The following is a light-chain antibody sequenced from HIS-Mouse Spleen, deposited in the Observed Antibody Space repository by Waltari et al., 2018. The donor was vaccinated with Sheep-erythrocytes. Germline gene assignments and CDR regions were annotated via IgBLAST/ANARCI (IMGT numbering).Light chain of an antibody. Sequence: SYELTQPPSVSVSPGQTARITCPGHALPKKYASWYQQKSGQAPVLVIYEDSKRPSGIPGRFSGSSSGTMATLTISGAQVEDDADYYCYSTDSSGNHWVFGGGTKLTVL. CDR1: ALPKKY. CDR3: YSTDSSGNHWV. J-gene: IGLJ3*02. CDR2: EDS. V-gene: IGLV3-10*01.